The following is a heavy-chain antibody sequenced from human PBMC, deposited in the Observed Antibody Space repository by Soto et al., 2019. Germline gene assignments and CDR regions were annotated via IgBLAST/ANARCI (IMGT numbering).Heavy chain of an antibody. CDR1: GDSVSNNRAT. CDR3: ARDNIVGGMDLFDY. D-gene: IGHD1-26*01. J-gene: IGHJ4*02. Sequence: SQTLSLTCAISGDSVSNNRATWHLIRQSPSRGLEWLGRTYYRSNWYNDYARSVKNRISINPDTSKNQFSLQLNSVTPEDTAIYYCARDNIVGGMDLFDYWGQGTLVTVSS. V-gene: IGHV6-1*01. CDR2: TYYRSNWYN.